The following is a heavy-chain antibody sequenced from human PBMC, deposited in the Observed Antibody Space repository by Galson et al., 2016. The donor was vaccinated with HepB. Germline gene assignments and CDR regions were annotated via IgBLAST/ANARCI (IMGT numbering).Heavy chain of an antibody. CDR1: GGSISSHY. CDR2: IYYSGST. CDR3: ARYHISDLFFDS. Sequence: SETLSLTCTVSGGSISSHYWSWIRQSPGKGLEWIGYIYYSGSTSYNPSLKSRVTMSVDTSQTHFSLKVSSVTAADKAVYYCARYHISDLFFDSWGQGTLVPVSS. J-gene: IGHJ4*02. D-gene: IGHD3-9*01. V-gene: IGHV4-59*11.